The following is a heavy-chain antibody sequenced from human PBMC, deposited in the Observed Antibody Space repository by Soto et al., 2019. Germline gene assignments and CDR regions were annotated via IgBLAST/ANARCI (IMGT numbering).Heavy chain of an antibody. D-gene: IGHD4-17*01. CDR2: IYYSGST. Sequence: SETLSLTCTVSGGSISSGDYYWSWIRQPPGKGLEWIGYIYYSGSTYYNPSLKSRVTISVDTSKNQFSLKLSSVTAADTAVYYCALGDHGENYFDYWGQGTLVTVSS. V-gene: IGHV4-30-4*01. CDR3: ALGDHGENYFDY. CDR1: GGSISSGDYY. J-gene: IGHJ4*02.